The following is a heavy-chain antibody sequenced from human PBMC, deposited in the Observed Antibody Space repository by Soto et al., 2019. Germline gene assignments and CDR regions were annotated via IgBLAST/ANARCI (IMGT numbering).Heavy chain of an antibody. V-gene: IGHV4-59*01. CDR1: SPSIHCYN. Sequence: TLSLNCTFTSPSIHCYNWSWMLQSSWVVVEWIGYIYYSGSTNYNPSLKSRVTISVDTSKNQFSLKLSSVTAADTAVYYCARDPSYCSSTSCYAWFDPWGQGTLVTVSS. D-gene: IGHD2-2*01. J-gene: IGHJ5*02. CDR3: ARDPSYCSSTSCYAWFDP. CDR2: IYYSGST.